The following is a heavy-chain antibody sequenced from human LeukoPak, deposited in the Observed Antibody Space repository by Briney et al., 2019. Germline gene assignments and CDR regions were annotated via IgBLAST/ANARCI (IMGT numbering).Heavy chain of an antibody. V-gene: IGHV3-48*01. CDR1: GFTFSSYS. Sequence: GGSLRLSCAASGFTFSSYSMNWVRQAPGKGLEWVSYISSSSSTIYYADSVKGRFTISRDNAKNSLYLQMNSLRAEDTAVYYCAREPPYYYYMDVWGKGTTVTVSS. CDR2: ISSSSSTI. CDR3: AREPPYYYYMDV. J-gene: IGHJ6*03.